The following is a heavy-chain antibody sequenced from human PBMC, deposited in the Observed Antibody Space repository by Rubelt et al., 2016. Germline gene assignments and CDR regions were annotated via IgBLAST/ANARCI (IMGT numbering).Heavy chain of an antibody. J-gene: IGHJ4*02. CDR1: GFTFSGYY. D-gene: IGHD2-21*02. CDR2: ISSDNSYT. CDR3: ASGRDPFDY. Sequence: VQLVESGGGLVQPGGSLRLSCAASGFTFSGYYMSWIRQAPGKGLEWVSYISSDNSYTNYADSVKGRFTISRDNTKNSLYLRMNSLGAEDTAVYYCASGRDPFDYWGQGTLVTVSS. V-gene: IGHV3-11*06.